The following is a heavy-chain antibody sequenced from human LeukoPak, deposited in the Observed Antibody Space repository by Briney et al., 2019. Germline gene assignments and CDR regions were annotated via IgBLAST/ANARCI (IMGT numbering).Heavy chain of an antibody. CDR2: VIPIFGRS. CDR1: VGTFRAYA. J-gene: IGHJ1*01. D-gene: IGHD5-18*01. Sequence: APVKVSCEASVGTFRAYAVSWVRQAPGQGLEWVGRVIPIFGRSDSAQNFQGRVTLTTDESTTTAYLELSSLTSEDTAIYYCARGEGYSYGNFYLWGQGTLVIVSS. CDR3: ARGEGYSYGNFYL. V-gene: IGHV1-69*05.